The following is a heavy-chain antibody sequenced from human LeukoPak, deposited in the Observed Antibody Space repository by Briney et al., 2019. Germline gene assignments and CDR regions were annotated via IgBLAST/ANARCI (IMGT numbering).Heavy chain of an antibody. J-gene: IGHJ5*02. Sequence: GGSLRLSCAASGFTISSYEMNWVRQAPGKGLEWVSYISSSGSTIYYADSVKGRFTISRDNAKNSLYLQMNSLRAEDTAVYYCARAGRVGYYYGSGTFSWFDPWGQGTLVTVSS. CDR2: ISSSGSTI. V-gene: IGHV3-48*03. CDR3: ARAGRVGYYYGSGTFSWFDP. CDR1: GFTISSYE. D-gene: IGHD3-10*01.